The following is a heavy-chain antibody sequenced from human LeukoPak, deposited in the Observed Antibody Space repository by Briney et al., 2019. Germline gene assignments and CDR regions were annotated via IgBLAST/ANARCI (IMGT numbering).Heavy chain of an antibody. CDR2: IHHSGTT. CDR1: DGSFTNDY. D-gene: IGHD5-24*01. J-gene: IGHJ4*02. V-gene: IGHV4-34*01. Sequence: SETLSLTCAVYDGSFTNDYWSWIRQPPGKGLEWIGEIHHSGTTKYKPSLKSRITLSVDTSKNEFSLKLSSVTAADTAVYYCAREKGGEMATIYFDYWGQGTLVTVSS. CDR3: AREKGGEMATIYFDY.